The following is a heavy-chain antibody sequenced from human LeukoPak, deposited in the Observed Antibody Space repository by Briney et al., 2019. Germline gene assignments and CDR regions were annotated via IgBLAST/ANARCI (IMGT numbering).Heavy chain of an antibody. J-gene: IGHJ6*02. CDR1: GINFSGYS. CDR3: AIRGYYDTTYAYDYHAMDV. V-gene: IGHV3-48*02. D-gene: IGHD3-22*01. Sequence: GGSLRLSCAASGINFSGYSMRWVRQAPGKGLEWVSYISGSSRTIYYADSVKGRFTISRDNAKNSLHLQINSLRDEDTAVHYCAIRGYYDTTYAYDYHAMDVWGQGTAVTVSS. CDR2: ISGSSRTI.